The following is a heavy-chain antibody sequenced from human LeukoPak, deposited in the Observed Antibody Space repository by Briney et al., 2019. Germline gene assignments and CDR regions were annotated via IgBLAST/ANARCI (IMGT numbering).Heavy chain of an antibody. V-gene: IGHV3-30*04. Sequence: GGSLRLSCAGSGFTFSLYNMHWVRQAPGKGLEWVALISFGGSPKYYADSVKGRFTISRDNSKNTLFLQMSSLKAEDTAVYYCAREGASNGYHYGMDVWGQGTTVGVS. D-gene: IGHD5-12*01. CDR2: ISFGGSPK. CDR1: GFTFSLYN. CDR3: AREGASNGYHYGMDV. J-gene: IGHJ6*02.